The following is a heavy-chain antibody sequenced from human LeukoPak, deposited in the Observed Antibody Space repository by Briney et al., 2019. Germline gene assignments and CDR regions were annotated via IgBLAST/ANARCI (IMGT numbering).Heavy chain of an antibody. J-gene: IGHJ4*02. Sequence: SQTLSLTCAISGDSVSSNSAAWNWIRQSPSRGLEWLGRTYYGSTWYSDYAESVKSRITINPDTSKNQFSLQLNSVTPEDTAVYYCARAYASSWNIDYWGQGTLVTVSS. CDR3: ARAYASSWNIDY. CDR2: TYYGSTWYS. D-gene: IGHD6-13*01. CDR1: GDSVSSNSAA. V-gene: IGHV6-1*01.